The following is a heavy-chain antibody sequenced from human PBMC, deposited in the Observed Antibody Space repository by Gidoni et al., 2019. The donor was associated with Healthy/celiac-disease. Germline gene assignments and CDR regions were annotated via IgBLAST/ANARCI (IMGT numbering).Heavy chain of an antibody. CDR2: IYYSGST. Sequence: QVQLQESGPGLVKPSQTLSLTCTVSGGSISSGGYYWSWIRQHPGKGLEWIGYIYYSGSTYYNPSLKSRVTISVDTSKNQFSLKLSSVTAADTAVYYCARVANIVVVVAATGRYMDVWGKGTTVTVSS. D-gene: IGHD2-15*01. J-gene: IGHJ6*03. V-gene: IGHV4-31*03. CDR3: ARVANIVVVVAATGRYMDV. CDR1: GGSISSGGYY.